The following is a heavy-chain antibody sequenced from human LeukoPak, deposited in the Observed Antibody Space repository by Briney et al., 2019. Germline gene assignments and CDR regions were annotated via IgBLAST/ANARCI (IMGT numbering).Heavy chain of an antibody. CDR3: ARRALDVYYYYMDV. CDR1: GSRFPAYW. J-gene: IGHJ6*03. CDR2: IYPGDSDT. Sequence: GGSLQTPLHGPGSRFPAYWIGWVRPVPGKGLEGVGIIYPGDSDTRYTPSFEGQVTISADKSINTAYLQWSSLKASDTAIYYCARRALDVYYYYMDVWGKGTTVTVSS. V-gene: IGHV5-51*01.